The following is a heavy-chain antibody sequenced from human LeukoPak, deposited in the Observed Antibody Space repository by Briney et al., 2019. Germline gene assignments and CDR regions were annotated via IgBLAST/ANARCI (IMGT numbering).Heavy chain of an antibody. CDR1: GFTFSSYA. CDR3: ARGGVRGVLLPVDY. CDR2: ISGSGGST. D-gene: IGHD3-10*01. V-gene: IGHV3-23*01. Sequence: PGGSLRLSCAASGFTFSSYAMSWVRQAPGKGLEGVSAISGSGGSTYYADSVKGRFTISRDNSKNTLYLQMNSLTVEDTAVYYCARGGVRGVLLPVDYWGQGTLVTVSS. J-gene: IGHJ4*02.